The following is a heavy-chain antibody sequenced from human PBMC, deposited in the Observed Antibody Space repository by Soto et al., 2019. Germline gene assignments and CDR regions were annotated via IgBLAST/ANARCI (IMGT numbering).Heavy chain of an antibody. D-gene: IGHD6-6*01. Sequence: VSVKGSFKASGYTFTSYVISWVRQAPVQVLECMGWISAYNGNTNYAQRLQGRVTMTTDTSTSTAYMELRSLRSDDTDVYYCAGDKVVRSSYCYYAMDDWGEGTTETDSS. J-gene: IGHJ6*04. CDR3: AGDKVVRSSYCYYAMDD. CDR1: GYTFTSYV. CDR2: ISAYNGNT. V-gene: IGHV1-18*04.